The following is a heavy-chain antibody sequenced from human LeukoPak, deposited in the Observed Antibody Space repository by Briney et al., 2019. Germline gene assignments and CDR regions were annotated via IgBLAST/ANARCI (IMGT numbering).Heavy chain of an antibody. CDR1: GGSFSGYY. J-gene: IGHJ4*02. Sequence: SETLSLTCAVYGGSFSGYYWSWIRQHPGKGLEWIGYIYYSGSTYYNPSLKSRVTISVDTSKNQFSLKLSSVTAADTAVYYCARSVEMATISFDYWGQGTLVTVS. D-gene: IGHD5-24*01. CDR3: ARSVEMATISFDY. CDR2: IYYSGST. V-gene: IGHV4-31*11.